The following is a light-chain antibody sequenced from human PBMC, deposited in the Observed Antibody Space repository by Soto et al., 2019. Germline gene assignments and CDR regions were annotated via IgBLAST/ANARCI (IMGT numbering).Light chain of an antibody. Sequence: EIVLTQSPDTLSLSPGERATLSCRASQSVSSYLAWYQQKPGQAPRLLIYDASNRATGIPARFSGSGSGTDFTLTISSLEPEDFAVYYCQQRSNWPPITFGQGTRLEMK. V-gene: IGKV3-11*01. CDR2: DAS. CDR1: QSVSSY. CDR3: QQRSNWPPIT. J-gene: IGKJ5*01.